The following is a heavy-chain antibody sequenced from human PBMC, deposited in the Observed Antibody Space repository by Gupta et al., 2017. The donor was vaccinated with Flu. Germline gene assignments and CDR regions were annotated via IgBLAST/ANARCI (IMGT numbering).Heavy chain of an antibody. J-gene: IGHJ3*02. CDR3: ARVPWRWLQFGAFDI. Sequence: QVQLVQSGAEVKKPGASVKVSCKASGYTFTSYAMHWVRQAPGQRLEWMGWINAGNGNTKYSQKFQGRVTITRDTSASTAYMELSSLRSEDTAVYYCARVPWRWLQFGAFDIWGQGTMVTVSS. CDR2: INAGNGNT. V-gene: IGHV1-3*01. CDR1: GYTFTSYA. D-gene: IGHD5-24*01.